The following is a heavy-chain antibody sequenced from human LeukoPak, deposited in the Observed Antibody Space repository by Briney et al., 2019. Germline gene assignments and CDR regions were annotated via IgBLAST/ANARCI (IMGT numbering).Heavy chain of an antibody. V-gene: IGHV3-66*01. Sequence: GGSLRLSCAASGLSVNRKYMIWVRQAPGKGLEWVSVIYSGGSTYYADSVRGRFTISRDNSMNTLSLQMNSLRPEDTAVYYCAKEGSALKEGIVGALFSFDIWGQGTMVTVSS. J-gene: IGHJ3*02. CDR1: GLSVNRKY. D-gene: IGHD1-26*01. CDR3: AKEGSALKEGIVGALFSFDI. CDR2: IYSGGST.